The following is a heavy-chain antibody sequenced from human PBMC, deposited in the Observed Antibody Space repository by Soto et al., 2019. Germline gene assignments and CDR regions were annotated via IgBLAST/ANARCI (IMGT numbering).Heavy chain of an antibody. Sequence: PGGSLRLSCAASGFTFSSYGMHWVRQAPGKGLEWVAVISYDGSNKYYADSVKGRFTISRDNSKNTLYLQMNSLRAEDTAVYYCAKEDYGSGSYYGDAYYYYYGMDVWGQGTAVPVYS. J-gene: IGHJ6*02. CDR3: AKEDYGSGSYYGDAYYYYYGMDV. V-gene: IGHV3-30*18. CDR1: GFTFSSYG. D-gene: IGHD3-10*01. CDR2: ISYDGSNK.